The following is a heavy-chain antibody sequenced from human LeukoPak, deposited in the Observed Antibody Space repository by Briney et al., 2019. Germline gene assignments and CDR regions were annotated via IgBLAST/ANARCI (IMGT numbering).Heavy chain of an antibody. D-gene: IGHD3-10*01. J-gene: IGHJ4*02. CDR2: IYHSGST. V-gene: IGHV4-38-2*02. Sequence: SETLSLTCTVSGYSISSGYYWGWIRQPPGKGPEWIGSIYHSGSTYYNPSLKSRVTISVDTSKNQFSLKLSSVTAADTAVYYCARDSDYYGSGSYYNWGQGTLVTVSS. CDR1: GYSISSGYY. CDR3: ARDSDYYGSGSYYN.